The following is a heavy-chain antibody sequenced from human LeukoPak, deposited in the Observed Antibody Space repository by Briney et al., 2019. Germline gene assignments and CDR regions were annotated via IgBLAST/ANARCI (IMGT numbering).Heavy chain of an antibody. J-gene: IGHJ3*02. CDR1: GFTFSSYW. Sequence: PGGSLRLSCAASGFTFSSYWMSWVRQAPGKGLEWVANIKQDGSEKYYVDSVKGRFTISRDNAKNSLYLQMNSLRAEDAAVYYCARDARSSDPPEELLGAFDIWGQGTMVTVSS. V-gene: IGHV3-7*01. D-gene: IGHD1-26*01. CDR2: IKQDGSEK. CDR3: ARDARSSDPPEELLGAFDI.